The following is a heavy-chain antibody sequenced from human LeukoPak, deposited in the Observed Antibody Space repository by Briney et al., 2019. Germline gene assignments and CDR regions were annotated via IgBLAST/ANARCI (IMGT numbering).Heavy chain of an antibody. CDR1: GFTFSSYA. Sequence: PGGSLRLSCAASGFTFSSYAMHWVRQVPGKGLEWVAVISYDGSNKYYADSVKGRFTISRDNSKNTLYLQMNSLRAEDTAVYYCASQGGLLWFGELSGGMDVWGQGTTVTVSS. D-gene: IGHD3-10*01. V-gene: IGHV3-30-3*01. CDR3: ASQGGLLWFGELSGGMDV. J-gene: IGHJ6*02. CDR2: ISYDGSNK.